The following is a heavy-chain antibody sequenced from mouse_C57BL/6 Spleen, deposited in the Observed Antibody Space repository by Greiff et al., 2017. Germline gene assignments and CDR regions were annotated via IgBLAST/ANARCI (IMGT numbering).Heavy chain of an antibody. CDR3: AREGDGYSPMDY. CDR1: GYTFTSYW. V-gene: IGHV1-61*01. Sequence: QVQLQQPGAELVRPGSSVKLSCKASGYTFTSYWMDWVKQRPGQGLEWIGNIYPSDSETHYNQKFKDKATLTVDKSSSTAYMQLSSLTSEDSAVYYCAREGDGYSPMDYWGQGTSVTVSS. D-gene: IGHD2-3*01. CDR2: IYPSDSET. J-gene: IGHJ4*01.